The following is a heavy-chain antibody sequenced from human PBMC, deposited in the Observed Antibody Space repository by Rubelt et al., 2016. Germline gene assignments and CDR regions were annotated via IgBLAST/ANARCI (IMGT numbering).Heavy chain of an antibody. J-gene: IGHJ4*02. Sequence: QVQLQESGPGLVKPSETLSLTCTVSGGSISSYYWGWIRQPPGKGLEWIGSIYYSGSTNYNPSLKSRVPISVDTSKNQFSLKLSSVTAADTAVYYCARVAVAASLVGFDYWGQGTLVTVSS. D-gene: IGHD6-19*01. CDR3: ARVAVAASLVGFDY. CDR1: GGSISSYY. CDR2: IYYSGST. V-gene: IGHV4-59*01.